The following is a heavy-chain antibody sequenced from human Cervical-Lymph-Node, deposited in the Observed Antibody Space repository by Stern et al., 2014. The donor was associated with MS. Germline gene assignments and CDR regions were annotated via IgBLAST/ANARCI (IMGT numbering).Heavy chain of an antibody. Sequence: VQLVQSEGGVVQPGRSLRLSCAASGFSFSRYAMHCVRQAPGKGLEWVALIWYDGSNPYYADSVTGRFTISRDNFKNTLYLQMNSLRAEDTAVYYCASAYSSSHYYFDYWGQGTLVTVSS. J-gene: IGHJ4*02. CDR1: GFSFSRYA. V-gene: IGHV3-33*01. D-gene: IGHD6-13*01. CDR2: IWYDGSNP. CDR3: ASAYSSSHYYFDY.